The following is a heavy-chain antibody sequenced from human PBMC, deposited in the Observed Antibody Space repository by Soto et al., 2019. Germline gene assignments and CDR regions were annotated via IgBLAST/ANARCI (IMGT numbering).Heavy chain of an antibody. V-gene: IGHV4-39*01. D-gene: IGHD5-18*01. J-gene: IGHJ4*02. CDR1: GGSISSSSYY. CDR2: IYYSGST. CDR3: ARHLWIQLWSLQTPSYFDY. Sequence: QLQLQESGPGLVKPSETLSLTCTVSGGSISSSSYYWGWIRQPPGKGLEWIGSIYYSGSTYYNPSLKSRVTISVDTSKNQFSLKLSSVTAADTAVYYCARHLWIQLWSLQTPSYFDYWGQGSLVTVSS.